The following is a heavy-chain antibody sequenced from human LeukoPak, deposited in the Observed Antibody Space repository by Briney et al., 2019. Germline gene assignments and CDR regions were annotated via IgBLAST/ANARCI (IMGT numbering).Heavy chain of an antibody. Sequence: PSETLSLTCAVYGESFSGYCWSWIRQPPGKGLQWIGEIDHNGNTNSNPSLKSRVTIALDTSRNQFSLKLTSVTAADTAVYYCARRYGRYWSTYHYYYIDVWAKGTTVTISS. V-gene: IGHV4-34*01. CDR2: IDHNGNT. CDR3: ARRYGRYWSTYHYYYIDV. J-gene: IGHJ6*03. D-gene: IGHD2-8*02. CDR1: GESFSGYC.